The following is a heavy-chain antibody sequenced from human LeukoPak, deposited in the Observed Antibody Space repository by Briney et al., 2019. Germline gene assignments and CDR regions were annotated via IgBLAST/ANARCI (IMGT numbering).Heavy chain of an antibody. Sequence: GASVKVSCKASGYTSTGYYMHWVRQAPGQGLEWMGWINPNSGGTNYAQKFQDRVTMTRDTSISTAYTELSRLRSDDTAVYYCARDQNYYDSSGYYGIDCWGQGTLVTVSS. J-gene: IGHJ4*02. CDR2: INPNSGGT. V-gene: IGHV1-2*02. CDR3: ARDQNYYDSSGYYGIDC. D-gene: IGHD3-22*01. CDR1: GYTSTGYY.